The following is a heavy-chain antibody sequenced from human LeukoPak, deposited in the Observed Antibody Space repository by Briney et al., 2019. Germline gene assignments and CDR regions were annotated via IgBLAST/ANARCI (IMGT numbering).Heavy chain of an antibody. J-gene: IGHJ3*02. CDR3: ARDPLFSYAFDI. CDR2: INSDGSST. D-gene: IGHD3-10*02. V-gene: IGHV3-74*01. Sequence: PGGSLRLSCAASGFTFSSYWMPWVRHAPGKGLVWVSRINSDGSSTSYADSVKGRFTISRDNAENTLYLQMNSLTAEDTAVYYCARDPLFSYAFDIWGQGTMVTVSS. CDR1: GFTFSSYW.